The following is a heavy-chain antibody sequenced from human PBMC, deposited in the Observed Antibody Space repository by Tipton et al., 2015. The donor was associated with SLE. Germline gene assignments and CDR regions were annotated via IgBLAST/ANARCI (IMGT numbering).Heavy chain of an antibody. CDR2: IYSSGST. Sequence: TLSLTCAVSGGSITSHYWSWIRQPPGKGLEWIGYIYSSGSTNYNPSLKSRVTMSVDTSKNQFSLKLISVTAADTAMYFCATVNGDSFDPWGQGTLVTVSS. CDR1: GGSITSHY. CDR3: ATVNGDSFDP. V-gene: IGHV4-59*11. D-gene: IGHD2-21*02. J-gene: IGHJ5*02.